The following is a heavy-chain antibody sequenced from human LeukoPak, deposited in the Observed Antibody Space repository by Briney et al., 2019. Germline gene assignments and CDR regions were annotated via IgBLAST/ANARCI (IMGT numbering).Heavy chain of an antibody. CDR3: ARDCSGGSCYDY. Sequence: SETLSLTCTVSGGSISSYYWSWIRQPPGKGPEWIGYIYYSGSTNYNPSLKSRVTISVDTSKNQFSLKLSSVTAADTAVYYCARDCSGGSCYDYWGQGTLVTVSS. CDR2: IYYSGST. J-gene: IGHJ4*02. D-gene: IGHD2-15*01. CDR1: GGSISSYY. V-gene: IGHV4-59*01.